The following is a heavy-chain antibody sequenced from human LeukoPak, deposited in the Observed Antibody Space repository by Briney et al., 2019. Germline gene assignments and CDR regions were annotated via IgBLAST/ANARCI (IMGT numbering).Heavy chain of an antibody. V-gene: IGHV4-39*01. J-gene: IGHJ4*02. CDR3: ASLADYYDSSGYSDY. D-gene: IGHD3-22*01. Sequence: PSETLSLTCTVSGGSISSSSYYWGWIRQPPGKGLEWLGSIYYSGSTYYNPSLKSRVTISVDTSKNQFSLKLSSVTAADTAVYYCASLADYYDSSGYSDYWGQGTLVTVSS. CDR2: IYYSGST. CDR1: GGSISSSSYY.